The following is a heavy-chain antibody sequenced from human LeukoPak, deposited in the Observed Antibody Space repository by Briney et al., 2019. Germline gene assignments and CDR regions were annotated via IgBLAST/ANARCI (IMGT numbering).Heavy chain of an antibody. J-gene: IGHJ4*02. V-gene: IGHV3-7*01. CDR1: GFTFSGFW. Sequence: PGGSLRLSCAVSGFTFSGFWMSWSRQAPGKGLEWVASINSDGSEGYYADSVKGRFTISRDNPKNTLYVQMNSLRPEDTAVYYCARSPLDGYNYLDYWGQGTLVTVSS. D-gene: IGHD5-24*01. CDR2: INSDGSEG. CDR3: ARSPLDGYNYLDY.